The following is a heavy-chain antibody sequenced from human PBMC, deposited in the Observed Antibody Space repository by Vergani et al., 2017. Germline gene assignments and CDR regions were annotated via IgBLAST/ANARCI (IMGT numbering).Heavy chain of an antibody. J-gene: IGHJ4*02. Sequence: QVQLVQSGAEVKKPGASVKVSCKASGYTLTGYYMHWVRQAPGQGLEWMGWINPNSSGTNYTEKFQGGVAMTRDTSISTAYMELSMLRSDDTAVYYCARGGEGVVIDYWGQGTLVTVSS. CDR3: ARGGEGVVIDY. D-gene: IGHD3-3*01. CDR1: GYTLTGYY. CDR2: INPNSSGT. V-gene: IGHV1-2*02.